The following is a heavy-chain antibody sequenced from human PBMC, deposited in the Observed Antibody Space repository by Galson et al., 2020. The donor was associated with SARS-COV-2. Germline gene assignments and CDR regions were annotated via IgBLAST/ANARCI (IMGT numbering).Heavy chain of an antibody. V-gene: IGHV1-69*05. D-gene: IGHD3-22*01. CDR1: GGTFNNYA. J-gene: IGHJ5*02. Sequence: ASVKVSCKASGGTFNNYAISWVRQAPGQGLEWMGKIIPMFDTTNYAQKFQGRVTITTDESTSTAYMELSSLRSDDTAVYYCARGHAHYDNSGYLTGWFDPWGQGTLVTVSS. CDR2: IIPMFDTT. CDR3: ARGHAHYDNSGYLTGWFDP.